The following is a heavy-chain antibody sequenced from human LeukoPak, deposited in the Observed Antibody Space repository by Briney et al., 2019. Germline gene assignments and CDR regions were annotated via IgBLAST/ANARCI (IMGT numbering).Heavy chain of an antibody. CDR2: VQRGGST. CDR1: GFTVSSNY. CDR3: ARGDSDNWYDP. V-gene: IGHV3-66*01. D-gene: IGHD2-21*01. Sequence: PGGSLRLSCAASGFTVSSNYMSWVRQAPGKGLEWVSVVQRGGSTYYADSVKGRFTISRDNPKNTLYLQMNSLRAEDTAVYYCARGDSDNWYDPWGQGTLVTVSS. J-gene: IGHJ5*02.